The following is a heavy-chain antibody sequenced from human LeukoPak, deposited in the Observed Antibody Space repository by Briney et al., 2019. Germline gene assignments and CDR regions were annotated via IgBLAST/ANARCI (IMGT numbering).Heavy chain of an antibody. Sequence: GRSLRLSCAASGFSFSSYWMSCVRQAPGKWLEWVANIKQDGRENNYVDSVKGRFTIPRDKVKNSLYLQMSSLRAEDTAVYYCAREGRAYDILTGYYKWEYYFDYWGQGTLVTVSS. V-gene: IGHV3-7*03. CDR3: AREGRAYDILTGYYKWEYYFDY. CDR1: GFSFSSYW. D-gene: IGHD3-9*01. J-gene: IGHJ4*02. CDR2: IKQDGREN.